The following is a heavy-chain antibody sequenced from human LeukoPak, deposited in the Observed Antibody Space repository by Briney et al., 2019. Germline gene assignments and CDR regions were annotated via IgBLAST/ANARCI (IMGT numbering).Heavy chain of an antibody. CDR3: AIKHFWSDNSSYYFDS. J-gene: IGHJ4*02. CDR1: DYAITSDYY. CDR2: LYHSGTA. V-gene: IGHV4-38-2*01. D-gene: IGHD3-3*02. Sequence: SESLSLTCAVSDYAITSDYYWGWFRQPPRKGLEWIAILYHSGTAYYNPSLKSRVTTSVDTSKNQFSLKLTSVTAADTAVYYCAIKHFWSDNSSYYFDSWGQGTLVSVSS.